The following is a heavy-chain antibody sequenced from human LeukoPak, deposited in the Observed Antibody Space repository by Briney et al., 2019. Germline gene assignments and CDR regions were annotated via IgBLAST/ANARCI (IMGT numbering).Heavy chain of an antibody. CDR1: GFTFSSYT. Sequence: SGGSLRLSCTASGFTFSSYTMSWVRQAPGKGLEWVAVISYDGSNKYYADSVKGRFTISRDNSKTTLYLQRHSLRDEDTAGYYCARDRRYYYDSSGYYYSGGPDYWGQGTLVTVSS. D-gene: IGHD3-22*01. V-gene: IGHV3-30-3*01. CDR3: ARDRRYYYDSSGYYYSGGPDY. J-gene: IGHJ4*02. CDR2: ISYDGSNK.